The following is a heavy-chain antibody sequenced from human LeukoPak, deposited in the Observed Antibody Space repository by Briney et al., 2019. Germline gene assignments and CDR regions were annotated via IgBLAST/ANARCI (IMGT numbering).Heavy chain of an antibody. D-gene: IGHD5-12*01. CDR1: GGSISSYY. CDR3: ARGIGARRWLQFYYFDY. J-gene: IGHJ4*02. CDR2: IYYSGST. Sequence: SETLSLTCTVSGGSISSYYWSWIRQPPRKGLEWIGYIYYSGSTNYNPSLKSRVTISVDTSKNQFSLKLSSVTAADTAVYYCARGIGARRWLQFYYFDYWGQGTLVTVSS. V-gene: IGHV4-59*08.